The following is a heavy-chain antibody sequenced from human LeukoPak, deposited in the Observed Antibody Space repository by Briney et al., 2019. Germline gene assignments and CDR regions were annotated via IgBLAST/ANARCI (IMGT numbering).Heavy chain of an antibody. V-gene: IGHV4-59*01. CDR2: IYYSGST. D-gene: IGHD3-22*01. CDR1: GGPISSYY. CDR3: ARDGRDYYDSSGNYYFDY. Sequence: PSETLSLTCTFSGGPISSYYWSWIRQPPGKGLEWIGYIYYSGSTNYNPSLKSRVTVSVDTSKNQFSLKLSSVTAADTAVYYCARDGRDYYDSSGNYYFDYWGQGTLVTVSS. J-gene: IGHJ4*02.